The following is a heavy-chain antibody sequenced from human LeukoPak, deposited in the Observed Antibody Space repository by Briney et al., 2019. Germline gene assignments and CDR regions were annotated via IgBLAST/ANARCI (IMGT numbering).Heavy chain of an antibody. J-gene: IGHJ4*02. Sequence: ASVKVSCKASGYTFTGYGISWVRQAPGQGLEWMGWISAYNGNTNYAQKLQGRVTMTTDTSTSTAYMELRSLRAEDTAIYYCAREDDNWNDLDYWGQGTLVTVSS. CDR3: AREDDNWNDLDY. D-gene: IGHD1-1*01. CDR1: GYTFTGYG. V-gene: IGHV1-18*01. CDR2: ISAYNGNT.